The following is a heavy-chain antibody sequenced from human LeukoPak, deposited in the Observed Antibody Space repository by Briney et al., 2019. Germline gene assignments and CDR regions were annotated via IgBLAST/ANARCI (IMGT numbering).Heavy chain of an antibody. D-gene: IGHD6-13*01. J-gene: IGHJ4*02. V-gene: IGHV3-30*03. CDR1: GFTFNTYG. CDR3: ASGSSSSWYPRLDY. Sequence: GGSLRLSCAASGFTFNTYGMHWVRQAPGKGLEWVAVISYDGSNKYYADSVKGRFTISRDNSKNTLYLQMNSLRAEDTAVYYCASGSSSSWYPRLDYWGQGTLVTVSS. CDR2: ISYDGSNK.